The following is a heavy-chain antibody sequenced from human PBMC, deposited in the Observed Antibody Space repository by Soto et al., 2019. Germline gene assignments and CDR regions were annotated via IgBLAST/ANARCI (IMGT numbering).Heavy chain of an antibody. CDR2: ITGTGVSI. CDR3: AKDSIPYSSSYDLDH. V-gene: IGHV3-23*01. D-gene: IGHD6-6*01. CDR1: GFSFSGFA. Sequence: EVQLLESGGGLVQPGGSLRLSCVASGFSFSGFAMSWVRQAPGKGRGWVSSITGTGVSIYYADSVRGRFTISRDNSKNTLYLKMSSLRAEDTARYYCAKDSIPYSSSYDLDHWGRGALVTVSS. J-gene: IGHJ4*02.